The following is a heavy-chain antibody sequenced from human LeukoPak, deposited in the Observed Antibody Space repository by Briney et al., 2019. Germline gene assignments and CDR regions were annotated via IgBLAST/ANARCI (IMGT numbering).Heavy chain of an antibody. D-gene: IGHD6-6*01. CDR3: AKRYSRSGSSDYFDY. J-gene: IGHJ4*02. CDR1: GFTFSSYR. Sequence: GGSLRLSCAASGFTFSSYRMNWVRQAPGKGLEWVSAISGSGGSTYYADSVKGRFTISRDNSKNTLYLQMNSLRAEDTAVYYCAKRYSRSGSSDYFDYWGQGTLVTVSS. CDR2: ISGSGGST. V-gene: IGHV3-23*01.